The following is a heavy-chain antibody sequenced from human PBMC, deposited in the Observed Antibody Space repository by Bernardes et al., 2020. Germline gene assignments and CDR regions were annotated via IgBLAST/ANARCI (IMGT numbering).Heavy chain of an antibody. D-gene: IGHD2-15*01. CDR2: IWYDGSNK. V-gene: IGHV3-33*01. J-gene: IGHJ6*02. Sequence: GALRLSCAASGFTFSSYGMHWVRQAPGKGLEWVAVIWYDGSNKYYADSVKGRFTISRDNSKNTLYLQMNSLRAEDTAVYYCARDDCSGGSCARIPLLYYYGMDVWGQGTTVTVSS. CDR3: ARDDCSGGSCARIPLLYYYGMDV. CDR1: GFTFSSYG.